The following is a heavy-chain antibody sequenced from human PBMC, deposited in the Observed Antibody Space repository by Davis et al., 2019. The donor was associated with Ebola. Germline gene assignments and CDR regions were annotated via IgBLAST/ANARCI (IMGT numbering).Heavy chain of an antibody. CDR1: GGSIRVTGHY. CDR2: VYYSGET. D-gene: IGHD2-21*02. CDR3: ARRGADCGGDCSWFDP. J-gene: IGHJ5*02. V-gene: IGHV4-39*01. Sequence: PSETLSLTCSVSGGSIRVTGHYWDWIRQSPGRGLEWIGSVYYSGETYYNPSLKSRVTISGDTASNHLFLKLASVTAADTGVYYCARRGADCGGDCSWFDPWGPGTLVTVSS.